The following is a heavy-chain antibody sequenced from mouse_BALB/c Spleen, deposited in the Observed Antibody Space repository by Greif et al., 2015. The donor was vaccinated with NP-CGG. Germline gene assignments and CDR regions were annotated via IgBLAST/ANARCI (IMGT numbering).Heavy chain of an antibody. V-gene: IGHV4-1*02. CDR2: INPDSSTI. CDR1: GFDFSRYW. D-gene: IGHD1-2*01. CDR3: ARLSNYGCSAY. J-gene: IGHJ3*01. Sequence: EVKLKESGGGLVQPGGSLKLSCAASGFDFSRYWMSWVRQAPGKGLEWIGEINPDSSTINYTPSLKDKFIISRDNAKNTLYLQMSKVRSEDTALYYCARLSNYGCSAYWGQGTLVTVSA.